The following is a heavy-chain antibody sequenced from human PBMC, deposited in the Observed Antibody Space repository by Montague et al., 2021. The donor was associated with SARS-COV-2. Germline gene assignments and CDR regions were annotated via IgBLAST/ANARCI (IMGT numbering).Heavy chain of an antibody. CDR1: GGSFSGYY. Sequence: SETLSLTCAVYGGSFSGYYWSWIRQPPGKGLEWIGEINHSGSTNYNPSLKSRVTISVDTSKNQFSLKLGSVTAADTAVYYCARGYQLRFLEWSSRQSTFDYWGQGTLVTVSS. CDR2: INHSGST. J-gene: IGHJ4*02. CDR3: ARGYQLRFLEWSSRQSTFDY. D-gene: IGHD3-3*01. V-gene: IGHV4-34*01.